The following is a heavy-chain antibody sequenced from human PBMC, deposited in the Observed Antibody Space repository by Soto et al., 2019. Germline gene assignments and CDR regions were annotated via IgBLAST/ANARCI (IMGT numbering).Heavy chain of an antibody. CDR3: ARDVEVVAAPPYYYYMDV. J-gene: IGHJ6*03. V-gene: IGHV1-69*04. CDR2: IIPILGIA. Sequence: SVKVSCKASGGTFSSYTISCVRQAPGQGLEWMGRIIPILGIANYAQKFQGRVTITADKSTSTAYMELSSLRSEDTAVYYCARDVEVVAAPPYYYYMDVWGKGTTVTVSS. CDR1: GGTFSSYT. D-gene: IGHD2-15*01.